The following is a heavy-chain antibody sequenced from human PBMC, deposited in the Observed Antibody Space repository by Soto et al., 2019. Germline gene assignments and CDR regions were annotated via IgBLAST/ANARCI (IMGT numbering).Heavy chain of an antibody. V-gene: IGHV1-46*01. CDR1: GYTFTSYY. CDR3: ARDPPEYCSGGNCYSGSDY. CDR2: INPNGGST. Sequence: ASVKVSCKASGYTFTSYYMHWVRQAPGQGLEWMGRINPNGGSTSYAQKFQGRVTMTRNTSISTAYMELSSLRSEDTAVYYCARDPPEYCSGGNCYSGSDYWGQGTLVTVSS. J-gene: IGHJ4*02. D-gene: IGHD2-15*01.